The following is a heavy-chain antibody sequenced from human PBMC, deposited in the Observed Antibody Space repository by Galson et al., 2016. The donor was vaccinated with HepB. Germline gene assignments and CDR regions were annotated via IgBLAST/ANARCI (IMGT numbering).Heavy chain of an antibody. Sequence: SGLTVRYAMSWVRQAPGKGLQWVSSIGGSGETTSYADSVKGRVTISRDNAKNILFLEMNNLRAEDSALYYCATLWGVFGVDQFFQRWGRGTLVTVSS. CDR2: IGGSGETT. CDR3: ATLWGVFGVDQFFQR. D-gene: IGHD3-3*01. CDR1: GLTVRYA. V-gene: IGHV3-23*01. J-gene: IGHJ1*01.